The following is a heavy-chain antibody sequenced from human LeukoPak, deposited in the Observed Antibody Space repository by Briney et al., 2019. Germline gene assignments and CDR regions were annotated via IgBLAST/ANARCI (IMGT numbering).Heavy chain of an antibody. D-gene: IGHD6-13*01. CDR1: GGSISSSSYY. CDR3: ARQSIAAAGTGLDY. J-gene: IGHJ4*02. CDR2: IYYSGST. Sequence: SETLSLTCTVSGGSISSSSYYWGWIRQPPGKGLEWIGSIYYSGSTYYNPSLKSRVTISVDTSKNQFSLKLSSVTAADTAVYYCARQSIAAAGTGLDYWGQGTLVTVSS. V-gene: IGHV4-39*01.